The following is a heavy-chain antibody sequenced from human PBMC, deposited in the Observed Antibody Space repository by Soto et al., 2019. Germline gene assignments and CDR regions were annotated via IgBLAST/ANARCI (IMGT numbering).Heavy chain of an antibody. CDR2: IYYSGST. D-gene: IGHD3-16*01. CDR1: GGSISTYY. CDR3: ARGGKLGDYFDY. V-gene: IGHV4-59*01. Sequence: QVQLQESGPGLVKPSETLSLTCTVSGGSISTYYWIWIRQPPGKGLEWIGYIYYSGSTDYHPSLKSRVTISVDTPKNQFSLNLTSVTAADTAVYYCARGGKLGDYFDYWGQGTLVTVSS. J-gene: IGHJ4*02.